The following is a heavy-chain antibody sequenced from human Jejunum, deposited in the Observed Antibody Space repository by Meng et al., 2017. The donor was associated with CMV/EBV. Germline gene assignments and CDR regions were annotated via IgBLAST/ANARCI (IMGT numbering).Heavy chain of an antibody. V-gene: IGHV4-30-4*08. D-gene: IGHD6-6*01. Sequence: QVQLQEAGPGLVKPSPTLSLTCTVSGGSISSGDNYWSWIRQPPGKGLEWIGYIYYSGSTYYNPSLKSRLTISVDTSKNQFSLNLTSVTAADTAVYYCARVSLRQTIFDYWGQGTLVTVSS. CDR2: IYYSGST. CDR3: ARVSLRQTIFDY. J-gene: IGHJ4*02. CDR1: GGSISSGDNY.